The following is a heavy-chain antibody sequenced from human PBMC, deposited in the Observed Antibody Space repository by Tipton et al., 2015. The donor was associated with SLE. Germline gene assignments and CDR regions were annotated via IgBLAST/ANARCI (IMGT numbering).Heavy chain of an antibody. CDR3: ARLGGSHDEGVYYHYMDV. V-gene: IGHV3-33*08. CDR2: IRYDGSNK. Sequence: SLRLSCAASGFTFSSFAMNWVRQAPGKGLEWVAFIRYDGSNKYYADSVKGRFTISRDNAKNSLYLHINNLSADDTAVHYCARLGGSHDEGVYYHYMDVWGKGTTVTVSS. CDR1: GFTFSSFA. D-gene: IGHD1-26*01. J-gene: IGHJ6*03.